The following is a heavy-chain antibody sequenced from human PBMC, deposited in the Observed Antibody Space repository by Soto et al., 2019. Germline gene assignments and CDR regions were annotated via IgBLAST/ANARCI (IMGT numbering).Heavy chain of an antibody. D-gene: IGHD5-12*01. CDR3: ARLSGSYYYAMDF. J-gene: IGHJ6*02. CDR2: VNHSGVT. V-gene: IGHV4-34*01. CDR1: GGSFSGYY. Sequence: PSETLSLTCAVYGGSFSGYYWSWIRQPPGKGLEWIGEVNHSGVTNYKPSLKRRVTISVDTSKNQFSLQLKSVTAADTALYYCARLSGSYYYAMDFWGQGATVTVSS.